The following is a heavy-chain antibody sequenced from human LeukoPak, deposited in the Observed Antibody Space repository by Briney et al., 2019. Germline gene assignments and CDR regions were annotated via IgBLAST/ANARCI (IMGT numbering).Heavy chain of an antibody. CDR2: ISAYNLNT. CDR1: GGTFSSYA. CDR3: ARVGNGASWPWEWFDP. Sequence: SVKVSCKASGGTFSSYAISWVRQAPGQGLEWMGWISAYNLNTNYAQNLQGRVTMTVDTSTTTAYMELRSLRFDDTAVYYCARVGNGASWPWEWFDPWGQGTLVTVSS. J-gene: IGHJ5*02. V-gene: IGHV1-18*01. D-gene: IGHD2-2*01.